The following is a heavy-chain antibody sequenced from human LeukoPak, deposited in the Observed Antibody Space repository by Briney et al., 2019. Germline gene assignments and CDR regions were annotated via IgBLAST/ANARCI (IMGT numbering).Heavy chain of an antibody. CDR2: ISYDGSNK. J-gene: IGHJ6*02. V-gene: IGHV3-30-3*01. Sequence: GGSLRLSCAASGFTFSSYAMHWVRQAPGKGLEWVAVISYDGSNKYYADSVKGRFTISRDNSKNTLYLQMNSLRAEDTAVYYRARGPYCSSTSCYSGVTYYDFWSGYGPPYYYGMDVWGQGTTVTVSS. D-gene: IGHD2-2*02. CDR3: ARGPYCSSTSCYSGVTYYDFWSGYGPPYYYGMDV. CDR1: GFTFSSYA.